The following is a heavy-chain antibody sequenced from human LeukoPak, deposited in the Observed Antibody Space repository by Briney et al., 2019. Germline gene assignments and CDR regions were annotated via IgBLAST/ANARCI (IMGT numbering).Heavy chain of an antibody. CDR3: ARDRIVVVPAASGNGMDV. V-gene: IGHV3-33*01. D-gene: IGHD2-2*01. CDR1: GFTFSSYG. J-gene: IGHJ6*02. Sequence: GGSLRLSCAASGFTFSSYGMHWVRQAPGKGLEWVAVIWYDGSNKYYADSMKGRFTISRDNSKNTLYLQMNSLRAEDTAVYYCARDRIVVVPAASGNGMDVWGQGTTVTVSS. CDR2: IWYDGSNK.